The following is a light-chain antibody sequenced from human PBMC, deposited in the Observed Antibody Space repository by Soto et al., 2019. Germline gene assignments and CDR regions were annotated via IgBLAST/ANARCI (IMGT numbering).Light chain of an antibody. V-gene: IGLV1-51*01. CDR1: YSNIGSNF. CDR2: DNS. CDR3: GTWDRSRRVVL. Sequence: QSVLTQPPSVSAAAGQKVTISCSGSYSNIGSNFVSWYQHFPGSAHRLLIYDNSQRPSGIPDRFSGSKSGSSATLGITGLQTGDEADYYCGTWDRSRRVVLFGGGTQLTVL. J-gene: IGLJ2*01.